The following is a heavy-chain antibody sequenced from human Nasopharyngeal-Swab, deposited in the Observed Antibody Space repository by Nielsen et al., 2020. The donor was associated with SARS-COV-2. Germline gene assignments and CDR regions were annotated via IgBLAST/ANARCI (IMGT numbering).Heavy chain of an antibody. CDR3: ARDGLDDDFRSAYFMDV. J-gene: IGHJ6*02. CDR2: ISSSSSYI. Sequence: GGSLRLSCAASGFTFNHYNFNWVRQAPGKGLEWVSSISSSSSYIYYADSVKGRFTISRGNAKNSLYLQMNSLGAEDTAVYYRARDGLDDDFRSAYFMDVWGQGTTVTVSS. V-gene: IGHV3-21*01. D-gene: IGHD3-3*01. CDR1: GFTFNHYN.